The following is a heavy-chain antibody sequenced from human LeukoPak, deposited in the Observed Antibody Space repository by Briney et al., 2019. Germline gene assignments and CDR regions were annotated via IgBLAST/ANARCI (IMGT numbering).Heavy chain of an antibody. D-gene: IGHD5-18*01. CDR2: ISYDGSNK. Sequence: PGGSLRLSCAASGFTFSSYGMHWVRQAPGKGLEWVAVISYDGSNKYYADSVKGRFTISRDNSKNTLYLQMNSLRAEDTAVYYCAKSEYSSDAFDIWGQGTMVTVSS. CDR1: GFTFSSYG. CDR3: AKSEYSSDAFDI. J-gene: IGHJ3*02. V-gene: IGHV3-30*18.